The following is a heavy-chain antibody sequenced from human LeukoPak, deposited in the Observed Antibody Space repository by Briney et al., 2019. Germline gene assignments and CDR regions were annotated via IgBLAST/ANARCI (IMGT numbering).Heavy chain of an antibody. V-gene: IGHV1-24*01. J-gene: IGHJ6*04. Sequence: ASVKVSCKVSGYTLTELSMHWVRQAPGKGLEWMGGFDPEDGETIYAQKFQGRVTMTEDTSTDTAYMEPSSLRSEDTAVYYCAGGGCSSTSCYTGMDVWGKGTTVTVSS. CDR2: FDPEDGET. CDR1: GYTLTELS. D-gene: IGHD2-2*02. CDR3: AGGGCSSTSCYTGMDV.